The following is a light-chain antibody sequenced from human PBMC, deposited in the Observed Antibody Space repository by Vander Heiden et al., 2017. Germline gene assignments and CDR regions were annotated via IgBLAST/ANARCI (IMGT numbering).Light chain of an antibody. J-gene: IGKJ1*01. CDR2: GAS. CDR1: QSVSSSY. V-gene: IGKV3-20*01. Sequence: ELVLTQSPGTLSLSPGERATLSCRHSQSVSSSYLAWYQQKPGQAPRLLIYGASSRATGIPDRFSGSGSGTDFTLTISRLEPEDFAVYYCQQYGSSPWTFGQGTKVEIK. CDR3: QQYGSSPWT.